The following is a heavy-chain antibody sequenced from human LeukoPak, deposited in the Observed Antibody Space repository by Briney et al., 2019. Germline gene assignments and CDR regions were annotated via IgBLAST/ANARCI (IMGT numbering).Heavy chain of an antibody. D-gene: IGHD3-10*01. V-gene: IGHV4-39*07. CDR2: IYYSGST. CDR3: ARGRITMVRGVIDY. J-gene: IGHJ4*02. Sequence: SETLSLTCTVSGGSISSSSYYWGWIRQPPGKGLEWIGSIYYSGSTNYNPSLKSRVTISVDTSKNQFSLKLSSVTAADTAVYYCARGRITMVRGVIDYWGQGTLVTVSS. CDR1: GGSISSSSYY.